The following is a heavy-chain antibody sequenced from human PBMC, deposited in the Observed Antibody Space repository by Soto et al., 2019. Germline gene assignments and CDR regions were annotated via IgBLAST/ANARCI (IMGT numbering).Heavy chain of an antibody. CDR2: TSFDERRK. D-gene: IGHD5-18*01. Sequence: GGSLRLSCTASGFTFTDFAMHWVRLTPGKGLEWMGVTSFDERRKDYADSVKGRFTISRDNSKNTLYLQMNSLRAEDTAVYYCVKEFGVAGSSYESFFDYWGQGTLVTVSS. CDR3: VKEFGVAGSSYESFFDY. V-gene: IGHV3-30*04. CDR1: GFTFTDFA. J-gene: IGHJ4*02.